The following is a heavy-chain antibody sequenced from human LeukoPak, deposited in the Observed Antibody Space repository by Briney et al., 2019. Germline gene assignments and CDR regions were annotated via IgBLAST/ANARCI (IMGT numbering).Heavy chain of an antibody. J-gene: IGHJ6*04. Sequence: GGSLRLSCAASGFTFSSYSMNWVRQAPGKGLEWVSYISSRSSTIYYADSVKGRFTISRDNSKNSLYLQMNSLRAEDTAVYYCAELGITMIGGVWGKGTTVTISS. CDR3: AELGITMIGGV. CDR1: GFTFSSYS. V-gene: IGHV3-48*01. CDR2: ISSRSSTI. D-gene: IGHD3-10*02.